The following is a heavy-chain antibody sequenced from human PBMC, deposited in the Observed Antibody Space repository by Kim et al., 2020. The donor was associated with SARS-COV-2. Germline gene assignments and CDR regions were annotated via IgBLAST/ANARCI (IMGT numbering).Heavy chain of an antibody. Sequence: VSVKSRITINPDTSKNQFSLQLNSVTPEDTAVYYCARGIASSWTHPSQVDYWGQGTLVTVSS. J-gene: IGHJ4*02. CDR3: ARGIASSWTHPSQVDY. D-gene: IGHD6-13*01. V-gene: IGHV6-1*01.